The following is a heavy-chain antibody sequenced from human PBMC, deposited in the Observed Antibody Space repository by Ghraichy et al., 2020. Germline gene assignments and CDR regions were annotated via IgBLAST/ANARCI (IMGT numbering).Heavy chain of an antibody. J-gene: IGHJ3*02. CDR1: GGSISSYY. D-gene: IGHD3-22*01. Sequence: SETLSLTCTVSGGSISSYYWSWIRQPPGKGLEWIGYIYYSGSTNYNPSLRSRVTISVDTSKNQFSRKLSSVTAADTAVYYCARDYDSSGRAFDIWGQGTMVTVSS. CDR2: IYYSGST. V-gene: IGHV4-59*01. CDR3: ARDYDSSGRAFDI.